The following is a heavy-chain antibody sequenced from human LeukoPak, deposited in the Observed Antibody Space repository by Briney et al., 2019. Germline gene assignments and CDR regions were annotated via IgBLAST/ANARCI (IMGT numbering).Heavy chain of an antibody. CDR3: ATHYNWNYDGY. CDR2: ISSSGSTI. J-gene: IGHJ4*02. CDR1: GFTFSSYE. D-gene: IGHD1-7*01. V-gene: IGHV3-48*03. Sequence: PGGSLRVSCAASGFTFSSYEMNWVRQAPGKELEWVSYISSSGSTIYYADSVKGRFTISRDNAKNSLYLQMNSLRAEDTAVYYCATHYNWNYDGYWGQGTLVTVSS.